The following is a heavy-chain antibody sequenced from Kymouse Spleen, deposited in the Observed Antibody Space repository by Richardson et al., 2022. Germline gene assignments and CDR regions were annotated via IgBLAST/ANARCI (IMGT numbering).Heavy chain of an antibody. J-gene: IGHJ6*02. CDR1: GGSISSSSYY. D-gene: IGHD3-10*01. V-gene: IGHV4-39*01. CDR2: IYYSGST. CDR3: ARGYYGSGSYYNGYYYGMDV. Sequence: QLQLQESGPGLVKPSETLSLTCTVSGGSISSSSYYWGWIRQPPGKGLEWIGSIYYSGSTYYNPSLKSRVTISVDTSKNQFSLKLSSVTAADTAVYYCARGYYGSGSYYNGYYYGMDVWGQGTTVTVSS.